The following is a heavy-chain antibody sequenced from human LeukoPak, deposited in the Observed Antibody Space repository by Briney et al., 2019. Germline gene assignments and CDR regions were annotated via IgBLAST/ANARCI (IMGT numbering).Heavy chain of an antibody. CDR2: TTSSGDGT. CDR3: AKDLHGTVPDYFDC. D-gene: IGHD1/OR15-1a*01. Sequence: GGSLRLSCAASGFTFSSYAMSWVRQAPGKGLEWVSGTTSSGDGTSYAHSVKGRFTISRDNSKNTLYLQMNSLRPEDTAVYYCAKDLHGTVPDYFDCWGKGNLVTVSS. J-gene: IGHJ4*02. CDR1: GFTFSSYA. V-gene: IGHV3-23*01.